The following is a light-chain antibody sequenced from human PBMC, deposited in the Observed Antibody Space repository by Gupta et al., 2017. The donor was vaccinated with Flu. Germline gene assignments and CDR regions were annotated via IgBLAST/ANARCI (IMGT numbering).Light chain of an antibody. J-gene: IGLJ2*01. CDR1: SNDVVGYNY. V-gene: IGLV2-14*01. Sequence: QSALTQPASVSGCPGKSLTISRTGTSNDVVGYNYVSWYLQHTGKAPKLMIYEVSNRPSWVSNRFSCSKSANTASLTISELQSEDEAYYYCSSYTISITVVFGGGTKLTVL. CDR3: SSYTISITVV. CDR2: EVS.